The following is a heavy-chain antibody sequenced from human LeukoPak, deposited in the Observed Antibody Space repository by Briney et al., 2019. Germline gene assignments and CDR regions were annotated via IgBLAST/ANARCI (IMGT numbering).Heavy chain of an antibody. D-gene: IGHD3-16*02. J-gene: IGHJ6*03. V-gene: IGHV3-23*01. CDR3: ARCYDYVWGSYRYTSYYYYMDV. CDR2: VSGSGGST. CDR1: GFTFSSYG. Sequence: GGSLRLSCVASGFTFSSYGMSWVRQAPGKGLEWVSAVSGSGGSTYYADSVKGRFTISRDNAKNSLYLQMNSLRAEDTAVYYCARCYDYVWGSYRYTSYYYYMDVWGKGTTVTISS.